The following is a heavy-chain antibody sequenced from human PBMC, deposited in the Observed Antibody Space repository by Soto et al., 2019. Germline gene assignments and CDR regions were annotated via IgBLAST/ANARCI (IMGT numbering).Heavy chain of an antibody. J-gene: IGHJ5*02. D-gene: IGHD6-19*01. CDR1: GYTFTNCG. CDR2: ISPYNGKT. Sequence: ASVKVSCKASGYTFTNCGFIWVRQAPGHGLEWVGWISPYNGKTEYAQNLQGRVTMTRDKPTSTAYMELRSLRSDDTAVYYCARDPSSGWYWFDPWGQGTLVTVSS. CDR3: ARDPSSGWYWFDP. V-gene: IGHV1-18*01.